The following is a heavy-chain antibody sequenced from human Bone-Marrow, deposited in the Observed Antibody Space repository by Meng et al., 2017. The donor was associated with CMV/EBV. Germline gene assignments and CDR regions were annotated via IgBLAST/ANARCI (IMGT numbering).Heavy chain of an antibody. Sequence: SEPLSITCTVSGGSISSSSYYWGWIRQPPGKGLEWIGSIYYSGSTYYNPSLKSRVTISVDTSKNQFSLKLSSVTAADTAVYYCARDGIVVVVAAIRYGMDVWGQGTTVTVSS. CDR1: GGSISSSSYY. D-gene: IGHD2-15*01. CDR3: ARDGIVVVVAAIRYGMDV. V-gene: IGHV4-39*07. CDR2: IYYSGST. J-gene: IGHJ6*02.